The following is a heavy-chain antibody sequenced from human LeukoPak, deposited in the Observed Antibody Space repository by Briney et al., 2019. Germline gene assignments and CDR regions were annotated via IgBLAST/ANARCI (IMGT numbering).Heavy chain of an antibody. D-gene: IGHD3-16*01. Sequence: SQTLSLTCAISGDSVSSKSVSWSWVRQSPSRGLEYLGRTRYRSTWNTFYSLSVEGRITINADTSRNEVFLRLSSVTPEDTALYYCVRDFNWAFDYWGQGTLVTVSS. J-gene: IGHJ4*02. CDR1: GDSVSSKSVS. V-gene: IGHV6-1*01. CDR2: TRYRSTWNT. CDR3: VRDFNWAFDY.